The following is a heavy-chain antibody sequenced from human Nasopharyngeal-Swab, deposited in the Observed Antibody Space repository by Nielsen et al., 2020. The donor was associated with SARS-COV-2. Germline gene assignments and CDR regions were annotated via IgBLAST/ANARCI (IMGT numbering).Heavy chain of an antibody. V-gene: IGHV3-23*01. J-gene: IGHJ4*02. CDR2: ISGTGTTT. CDR3: AKDADPVYITMIIGYDY. Sequence: GESLKISCVASGFTFKNYAMSWVRQAPGKGLERVSDISGTGTTTYYADSVKGRFTTSRDNSKNTLYLQINNLRAEDTAVYFCAKDADPVYITMIIGYDYWGQGTLVTVSS. D-gene: IGHD3-22*01. CDR1: GFTFKNYA.